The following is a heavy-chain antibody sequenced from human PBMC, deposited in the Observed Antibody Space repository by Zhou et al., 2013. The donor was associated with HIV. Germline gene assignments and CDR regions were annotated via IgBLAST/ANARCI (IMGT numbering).Heavy chain of an antibody. J-gene: IGHJ4*02. D-gene: IGHD6-13*01. CDR1: GGTFSSYA. Sequence: QVQLVQSGAEVKKPGSSVKVSCKASGGTFSSYAISWVRQAPGQGLEWMGRIIPILGIANYAQKFQGRVTITADKSTSTAYMELSSLRSDDTAVYYCARSLPGVIAAEYWGQGTLVTVSS. CDR3: ARSLPGVIAAEY. CDR2: IIPILGIA. V-gene: IGHV1-69*04.